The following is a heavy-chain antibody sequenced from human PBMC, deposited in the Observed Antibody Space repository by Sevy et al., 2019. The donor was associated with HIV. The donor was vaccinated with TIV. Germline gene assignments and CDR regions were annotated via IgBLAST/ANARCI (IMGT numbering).Heavy chain of an antibody. V-gene: IGHV3-30*03. CDR2: IPYDGRNK. Sequence: GGSLRLSCAASGFTFSSYGMHWVRQAPGKGLEWVAVIPYDGRNKYYADSVKGRFTISRDNSKNTLYLQMNSLRAEDTAVYYCATLCGGDCYLDYWGQGTLVTVSS. CDR1: GFTFSSYG. D-gene: IGHD2-21*01. J-gene: IGHJ4*02. CDR3: ATLCGGDCYLDY.